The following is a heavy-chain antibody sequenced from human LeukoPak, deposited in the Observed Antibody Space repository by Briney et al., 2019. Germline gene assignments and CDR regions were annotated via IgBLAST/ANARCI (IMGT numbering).Heavy chain of an antibody. D-gene: IGHD5-12*01. CDR3: ARGESGYDPIDY. J-gene: IGHJ4*02. Sequence: SETLSLTCTVSGGSISSYYWSWLRQPPGKGLEWVGYIYYSGSTNYNPSLKSRVTISVDTSKNQFSLKLSSVTAADTAVYYCARGESGYDPIDYWGQGTLVTVSP. CDR2: IYYSGST. V-gene: IGHV4-59*01. CDR1: GGSISSYY.